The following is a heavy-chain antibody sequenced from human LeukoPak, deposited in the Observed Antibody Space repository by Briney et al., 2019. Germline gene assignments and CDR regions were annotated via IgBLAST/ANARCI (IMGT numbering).Heavy chain of an antibody. V-gene: IGHV1-2*02. D-gene: IGHD3-3*01. CDR1: GYTFTGYY. CDR2: INPNSGGT. CDR3: ARYYDFWSGYSP. Sequence: ASVKVSCKASGYTFTGYYMRWVRQAPGQGLEWMGWINPNSGGTNYAQKFQGRVTMTRDTSISTAYMELSRLRSDDTAVYYCARYYDFWSGYSPWGQGTLVTVSS. J-gene: IGHJ5*02.